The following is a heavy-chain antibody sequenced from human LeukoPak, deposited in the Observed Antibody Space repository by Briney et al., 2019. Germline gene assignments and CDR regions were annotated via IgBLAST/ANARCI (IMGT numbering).Heavy chain of an antibody. CDR3: ARDYGSGRGVEISYYHYGMDV. CDR1: GFTFSTYG. Sequence: GGSLRLSCAVSGFTFSTYGMHWVRQAPGKGLEWVAVIWYDGTNEYYADSVMGEFTISRDNSKNTLYLQMNSLRAEDTALYFCARDYGSGRGVEISYYHYGMDVWGQGTTVTVSS. CDR2: IWYDGTNE. V-gene: IGHV3-33*08. D-gene: IGHD3-10*01. J-gene: IGHJ6*02.